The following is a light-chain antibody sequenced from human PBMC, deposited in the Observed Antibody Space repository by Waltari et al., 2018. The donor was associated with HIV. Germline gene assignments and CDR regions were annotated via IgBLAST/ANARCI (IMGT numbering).Light chain of an antibody. CDR2: AAS. CDR1: EDINKF. CDR3: QQLNTYPPDT. Sequence: DIQLTQSPSFLSASVGYRVTITCRASEDINKFLGWYQKKPGVDPKLLIYAASTLEDEVPSRFSGSGSVTDFTLTISSLQPEYFATEFCQQLNTYPPDTFGPGTKLEI. J-gene: IGKJ2*01. V-gene: IGKV1-9*01.